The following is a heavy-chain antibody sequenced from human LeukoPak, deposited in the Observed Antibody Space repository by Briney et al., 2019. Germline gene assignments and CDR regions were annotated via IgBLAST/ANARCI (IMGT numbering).Heavy chain of an antibody. J-gene: IGHJ5*02. V-gene: IGHV4-61*01. CDR3: ARVSTPLRFSNWFDP. Sequence: SETLSLTCTVSGGSVTSGSYYWSWIRQPPGKGLEWIGYIYYSGSTKYNPSLKSRVTISVDTSKNQFSLKLSSVTAADTAVYYCARVSTPLRFSNWFDPWGQGTLATVSS. CDR1: GGSVTSGSYY. CDR2: IYYSGST. D-gene: IGHD3-3*01.